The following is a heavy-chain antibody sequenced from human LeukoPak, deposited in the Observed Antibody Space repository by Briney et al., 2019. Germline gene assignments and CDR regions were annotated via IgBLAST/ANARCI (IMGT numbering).Heavy chain of an antibody. CDR2: IYYSGTT. Sequence: SETLSLTCTASGDSITSSSYYWGWIRQPPGKGLEWIRSIYYSGTTYYNPSLKSRVTISVDTSKNQFSLRLSSVTAADTAVYYCARRVGRWFGERAYYYNYMDVWGKGTTVTISS. CDR3: ARRVGRWFGERAYYYNYMDV. D-gene: IGHD3-10*01. V-gene: IGHV4-39*07. J-gene: IGHJ6*03. CDR1: GDSITSSSYY.